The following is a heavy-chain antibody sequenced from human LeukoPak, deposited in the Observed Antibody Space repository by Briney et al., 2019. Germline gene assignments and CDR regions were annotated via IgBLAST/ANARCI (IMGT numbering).Heavy chain of an antibody. CDR3: ARTSYGGNSNYFDY. CDR1: GGTFSSYA. J-gene: IGHJ4*02. D-gene: IGHD4-23*01. Sequence: ASVKVSCKASGGTFSSYAISWVRQAPGQGLEWMGGIIPIFGTANYAQKFQGRVTITADESTSTAYMEPSSLRSEDTAVYYCARTSYGGNSNYFDYWGQGTLVTVSS. V-gene: IGHV1-69*13. CDR2: IIPIFGTA.